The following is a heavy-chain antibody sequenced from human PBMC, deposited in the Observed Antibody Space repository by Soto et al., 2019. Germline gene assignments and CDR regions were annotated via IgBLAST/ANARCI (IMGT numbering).Heavy chain of an antibody. CDR1: GYTFTSYG. D-gene: IGHD3-10*01. Sequence: QVQLVQSGAEVKKPGASVKVSCKASGYTFTSYGISWVRQAPGQGLEWMGWISAYNGNTNYAQKLQGRVTMTKDTPTSTAYMELRSLRSDDTAVYYCARDGTVRGVITYYYGMDVWGQGTTVTVSS. CDR2: ISAYNGNT. J-gene: IGHJ6*02. V-gene: IGHV1-18*01. CDR3: ARDGTVRGVITYYYGMDV.